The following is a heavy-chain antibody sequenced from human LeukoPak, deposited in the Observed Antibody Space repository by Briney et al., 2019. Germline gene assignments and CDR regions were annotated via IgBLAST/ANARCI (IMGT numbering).Heavy chain of an antibody. CDR2: FDPEDGET. V-gene: IGHV1-24*01. J-gene: IGHJ6*02. CDR3: ATDYGSGSSGVRRYGMDV. CDR1: GYTLTELS. Sequence: GASVKVSCKVSGYTLTELSMHWVRQAPGKGLEWMGGFDPEDGETIYAQKFQGRVTMTEGTSTDTAYMELSSLRSEDTAVYYCATDYGSGSSGVRRYGMDVWGQGTTVTVSS. D-gene: IGHD3-10*01.